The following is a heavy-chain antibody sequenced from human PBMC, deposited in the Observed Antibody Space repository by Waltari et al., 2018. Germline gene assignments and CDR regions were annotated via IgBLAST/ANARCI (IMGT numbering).Heavy chain of an antibody. V-gene: IGHV3-48*04. D-gene: IGHD1-26*01. Sequence: LEWVSYISSSSTTIYYADSVRGRFTISRDNAKNSLYLQMNSLRAEDTALYYCARRALVGAVDFWGQGTLVTVSS. CDR2: ISSSSTTI. J-gene: IGHJ4*02. CDR3: ARRALVGAVDF.